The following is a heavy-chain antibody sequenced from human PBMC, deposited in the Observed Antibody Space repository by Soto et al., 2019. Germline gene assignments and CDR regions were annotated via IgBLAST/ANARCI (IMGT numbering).Heavy chain of an antibody. D-gene: IGHD3-10*01. CDR2: IKSKTDGGTT. CDR3: TTSYIVLLWFGEQLDY. Sequence: EVQLVESGGGLVKPGGSLRLSCAASGFTFSNAWMNWVRQAPGKGRECVGRIKSKTDGGTTDYAAPVKVRCTISRDDSNNTLYLQMNSLKTQDTAVYYCTTSYIVLLWFGEQLDYWGQGTLVTVSS. J-gene: IGHJ4*02. V-gene: IGHV3-15*07. CDR1: GFTFSNAW.